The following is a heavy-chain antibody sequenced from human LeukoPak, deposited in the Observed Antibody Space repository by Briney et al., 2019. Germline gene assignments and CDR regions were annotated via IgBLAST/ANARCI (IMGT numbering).Heavy chain of an antibody. D-gene: IGHD3-10*01. CDR1: GYTFTSYD. V-gene: IGHV1-8*01. CDR2: MNPNGGNT. Sequence: ASVKVSCKASGYTFTSYDINWVRQATGQGLEWMGWMNPNGGNTGYAQKFQGRVTMTRNTSISTAYMELSSLRSEDTAVYYCARISRGVRGVPLYYYYYMDVWGKGTTVTVSS. J-gene: IGHJ6*03. CDR3: ARISRGVRGVPLYYYYYMDV.